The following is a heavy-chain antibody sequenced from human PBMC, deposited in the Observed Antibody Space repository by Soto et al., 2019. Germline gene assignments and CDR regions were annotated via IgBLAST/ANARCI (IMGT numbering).Heavy chain of an antibody. Sequence: EVQLLESGGGLVQPGGSLRLSCAASGFSFSSDVMSWVRQTPGKGLEWVSLISGSGSTTYYAASVRGRFTTSRDNSKTTLYLQMNCLMADDAAMYFCGESHGGKDACPDPWGQGTLVAVAS. J-gene: IGHJ5*02. D-gene: IGHD1-26*01. V-gene: IGHV3-23*01. CDR2: ISGSGSTT. CDR3: GESHGGKDACPDP. CDR1: GFSFSSDV.